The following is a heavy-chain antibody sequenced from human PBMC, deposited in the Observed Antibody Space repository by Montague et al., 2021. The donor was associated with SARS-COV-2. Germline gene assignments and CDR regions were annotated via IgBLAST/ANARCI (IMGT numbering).Heavy chain of an antibody. V-gene: IGHV3-74*01. CDR1: GFTFSNYW. D-gene: IGHD6-19*01. J-gene: IGHJ5*02. CDR3: VREVGMVVARTLGRLDP. Sequence: SLRLSCAVSGFTFSNYWMHWVRQAPGKGLEWVSRTNSDGRSTTYADSVKGRFTISRDNAKNTLFLQINSLRGEDTAVYYCVREVGMVVARTLGRLDPWGQGPLVTFSS. CDR2: TNSDGRST.